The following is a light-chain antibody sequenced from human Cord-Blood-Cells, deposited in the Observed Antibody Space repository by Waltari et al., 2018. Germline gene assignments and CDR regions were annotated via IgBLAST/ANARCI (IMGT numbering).Light chain of an antibody. CDR2: GAS. J-gene: IGKJ1*01. CDR3: QQYNNWPRT. V-gene: IGKV3-15*01. CDR1: QSVSSN. Sequence: IVIPQSPATLSVSRGERATLSCRSSQSVSSNLAWYQQKPGQAPRLLIYGASTRDTGIPDRFSGSGSGTEFTLTISSLQSEDVAVYYCQQYNNWPRTFGQGTKVEIK.